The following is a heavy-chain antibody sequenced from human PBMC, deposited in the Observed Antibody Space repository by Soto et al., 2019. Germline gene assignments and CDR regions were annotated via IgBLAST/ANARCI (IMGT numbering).Heavy chain of an antibody. CDR2: ITTDKGKT. J-gene: IGHJ5*02. CDR3: ARRYTSGRYGCFDP. Sequence: ASVKVSCKTSGYTFTNYGISWVRQAPGQGLGWMGWITTDKGKTTYAQKFQGRVTMTTDTSTSTAYMELRSLRSDDTAMYYCARRYTSGRYGCFDPWGQGTLVTVSS. D-gene: IGHD6-19*01. CDR1: GYTFTNYG. V-gene: IGHV1-18*01.